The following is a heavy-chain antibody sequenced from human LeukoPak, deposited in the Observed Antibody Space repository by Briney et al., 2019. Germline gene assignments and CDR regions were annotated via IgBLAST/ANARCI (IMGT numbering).Heavy chain of an antibody. D-gene: IGHD2-15*01. CDR1: GFTFSSYS. CDR3: ARDFRCSGGSCYAPPFDY. Sequence: GGSLRLSCAASGFTFSSYSMNWVRQAPGKGLEWVSSISSSSSYIYYADSVKGRFTISRDSAKNSLYLQMNSLRAEDTAVYYCARDFRCSGGSCYAPPFDYWGQGTLVTVSS. V-gene: IGHV3-21*01. J-gene: IGHJ4*02. CDR2: ISSSSSYI.